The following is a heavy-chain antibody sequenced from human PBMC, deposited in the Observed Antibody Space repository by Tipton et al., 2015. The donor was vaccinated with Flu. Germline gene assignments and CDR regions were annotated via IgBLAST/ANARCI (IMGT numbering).Heavy chain of an antibody. D-gene: IGHD1-26*01. CDR2: IYYSGST. J-gene: IGHJ2*01. Sequence: LRLSCSVSGDSLGSSYYWGWIRQPPGKGLEWIGSIYYSGSTYYNPSLKSRVTISVDTSKNQFSLKLSSVTAADTAVYYCARRWGATIYWYFDLWGRGTLVTVSS. CDR1: GDSLGSSYY. CDR3: ARRWGATIYWYFDL. V-gene: IGHV4-39*01.